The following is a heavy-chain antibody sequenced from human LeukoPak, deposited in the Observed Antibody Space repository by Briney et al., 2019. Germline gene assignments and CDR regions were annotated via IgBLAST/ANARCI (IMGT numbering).Heavy chain of an antibody. CDR1: GYTFTGYY. J-gene: IGHJ4*02. Sequence: ASVKVSCKASGYTFTGYYMHWVRQAPGQGLEWMGWINPNSGDTNYAQKFQGRVTMTRGTSISTAYMELSRLRSDDTAVYYCAKLSWVYYFDYWGQGTLVTVSS. V-gene: IGHV1-2*02. CDR3: AKLSWVYYFDY. CDR2: INPNSGDT. D-gene: IGHD2/OR15-2a*01.